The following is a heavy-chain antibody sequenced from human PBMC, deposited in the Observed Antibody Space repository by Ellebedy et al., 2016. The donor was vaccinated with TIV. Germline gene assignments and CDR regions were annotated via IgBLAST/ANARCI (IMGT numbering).Heavy chain of an antibody. CDR1: GFTFSSYA. D-gene: IGHD3-16*01. CDR3: ARGADHVNFQH. Sequence: GGSLRLXCAASGFTFSSYAMHWVRQAPGKGLEWVAVISYDGSNKYYADSVKGRFTISRDNAKNTLYLQMNSLRAEDTAVYYCARGADHVNFQHWGQGTLVTVSP. V-gene: IGHV3-30-3*01. CDR2: ISYDGSNK. J-gene: IGHJ1*01.